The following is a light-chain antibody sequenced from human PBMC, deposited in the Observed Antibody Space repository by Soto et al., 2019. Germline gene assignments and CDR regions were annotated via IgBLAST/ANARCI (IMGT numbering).Light chain of an antibody. J-gene: IGLJ3*02. CDR1: SSDIGTWNY. Sequence: QSALTQPRSVSGSPGQSVTISCTGTSSDIGTWNYVSWYQQHPGKAPKLMIYDVTKRPSGVPDRFSGSKSGNTASLTISGLQAEDEADYYCCSYAGRYILVFGGGTKLTVL. CDR2: DVT. V-gene: IGLV2-11*01. CDR3: CSYAGRYILV.